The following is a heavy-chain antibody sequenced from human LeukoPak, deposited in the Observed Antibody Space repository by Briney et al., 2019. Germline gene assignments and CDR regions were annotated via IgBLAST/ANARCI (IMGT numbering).Heavy chain of an antibody. J-gene: IGHJ6*03. CDR1: GFTLSSYA. D-gene: IGHD3-10*01. V-gene: IGHV3-23*01. CDR2: ISASGGST. CDR3: AKVMKGSERLTMVRGVIIKTAGLYYMDV. Sequence: GGSLRLSCAASGFTLSSYAMSWVRQAPGKGLEWISSISASGGSTNYADSVKGRFTISRDNSKNTVYLQMNSLRAEDTAVYYCAKVMKGSERLTMVRGVIIKTAGLYYMDVWGKGTTVTVSS.